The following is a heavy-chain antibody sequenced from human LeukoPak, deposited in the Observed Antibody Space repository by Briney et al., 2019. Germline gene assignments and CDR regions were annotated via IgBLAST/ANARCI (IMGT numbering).Heavy chain of an antibody. CDR2: ISSNGGST. CDR3: ARLTGSGYVAT. Sequence: GGSLRLSCAASGFTFSSYAMHWVRQAPGXXXXYVSAISSNGGSTYYANSVKGRFTISRDNSKNTLYLQMGSLRAEDMAVYYCARLTGSGYVATWGQGTLVTVSS. D-gene: IGHD5-12*01. J-gene: IGHJ5*02. V-gene: IGHV3-64*01. CDR1: GFTFSSYA.